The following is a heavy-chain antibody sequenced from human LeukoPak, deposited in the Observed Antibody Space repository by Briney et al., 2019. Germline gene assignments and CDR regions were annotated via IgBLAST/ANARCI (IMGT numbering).Heavy chain of an antibody. D-gene: IGHD3-10*01. CDR2: INPSGGST. J-gene: IGHJ4*02. V-gene: IGHV1-46*01. CDR3: ARDTHYYGSGSYYNGIDY. Sequence: GASVKVSCKAPGYTFTSYYMHWVRQAPGQGLEWMGIINPSGGSTSYAQKFQGRVTMTRDTSTSTVYMELSSLRSEDTAVYYCARDTHYYGSGSYYNGIDYWGQGTLVTVSS. CDR1: GYTFTSYY.